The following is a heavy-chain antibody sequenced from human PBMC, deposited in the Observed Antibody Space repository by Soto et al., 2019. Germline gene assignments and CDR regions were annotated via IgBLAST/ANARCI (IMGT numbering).Heavy chain of an antibody. J-gene: IGHJ3*02. CDR1: GGSFSGYY. CDR3: ARGAGGAFDI. V-gene: IGHV4-34*01. Sequence: QVQLQQWGAGLLKPSETLSLTCAVYGGSFSGYYWSWIRQPPGKGLEWIGESNHSGSTNYNPSLKSRVTISVDTSKNQFSLKLSSVTAADTAVYYCARGAGGAFDIWGQGTMVTVSS. D-gene: IGHD3-10*01. CDR2: SNHSGST.